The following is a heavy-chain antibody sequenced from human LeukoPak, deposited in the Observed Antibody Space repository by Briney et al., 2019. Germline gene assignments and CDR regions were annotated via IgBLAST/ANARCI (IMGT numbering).Heavy chain of an antibody. Sequence: GASVKVPCKASGYTFTSYDINWVRQATGQGLEWMGWMNPNSGNTGYAQKFQGRVTITRNTSISTAYMELSSLRSEDTAVYYCARDFLYYYDSSGTRVDAFDIWGQGTMVTVSS. CDR1: GYTFTSYD. J-gene: IGHJ3*02. D-gene: IGHD3-22*01. CDR2: MNPNSGNT. CDR3: ARDFLYYYDSSGTRVDAFDI. V-gene: IGHV1-8*03.